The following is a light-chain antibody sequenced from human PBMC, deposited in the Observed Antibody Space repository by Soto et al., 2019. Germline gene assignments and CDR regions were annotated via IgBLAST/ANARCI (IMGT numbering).Light chain of an antibody. Sequence: EIVLTQSPATLSLSPGERATLSCRASQSVGNNLAWYQQKPGQAPGLLIYEASTRATGIPARFSGSGSGTDFTLTIRSLEPEDFAVYYCQQHAHWPLTFGGGTKVEIK. CDR2: EAS. V-gene: IGKV3-11*01. J-gene: IGKJ4*01. CDR3: QQHAHWPLT. CDR1: QSVGNN.